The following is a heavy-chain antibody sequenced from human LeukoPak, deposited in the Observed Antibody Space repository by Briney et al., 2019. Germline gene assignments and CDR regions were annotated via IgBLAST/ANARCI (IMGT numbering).Heavy chain of an antibody. J-gene: IGHJ3*02. CDR2: INPNSGGT. Sequence: ASVKVSCKASGYTFTGYYMHWVRQAPGQGLEWMGWINPNSGGTNYAQKFQGRVTITRNTSISTAYMELSSLRSEDTAVYYCARIRTRAFDIWGQGTMVTVSS. V-gene: IGHV1-2*02. CDR1: GYTFTGYY. D-gene: IGHD4-17*01. CDR3: ARIRTRAFDI.